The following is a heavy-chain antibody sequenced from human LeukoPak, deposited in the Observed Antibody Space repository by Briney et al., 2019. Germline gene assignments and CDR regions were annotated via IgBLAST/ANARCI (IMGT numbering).Heavy chain of an antibody. J-gene: IGHJ6*02. V-gene: IGHV4-30-2*01. D-gene: IGHD3-10*01. Sequence: SETLSLTCAVSGGSISSGGYSWSWIRQPPGKGLEWIGYIYHSGSTYYNPSLKSRVTISVDRSKNQFSLKLSSVTAADTAVYYCARGKSSGSYYMSYYYYGMDVWGQGTTVTVSS. CDR2: IYHSGST. CDR3: ARGKSSGSYYMSYYYYGMDV. CDR1: GGSISSGGYS.